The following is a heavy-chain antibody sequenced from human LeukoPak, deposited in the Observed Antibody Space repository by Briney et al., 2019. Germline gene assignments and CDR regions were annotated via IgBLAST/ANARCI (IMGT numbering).Heavy chain of an antibody. D-gene: IGHD6-19*01. Sequence: PGGSLRLSCAASGFTFSSYAMSWVRQAPGKGLEWVSGISGSGGSTYYADSVKGRFTISRDNSKNTLSLQMNSLRAEDTALYYCARGKGIAVSSFDYWGQGTLVTVSS. J-gene: IGHJ4*02. V-gene: IGHV3-23*01. CDR1: GFTFSSYA. CDR2: ISGSGGST. CDR3: ARGKGIAVSSFDY.